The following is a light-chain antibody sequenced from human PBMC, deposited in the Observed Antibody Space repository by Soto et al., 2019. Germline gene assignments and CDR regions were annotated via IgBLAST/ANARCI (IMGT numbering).Light chain of an antibody. CDR1: QSVSGY. V-gene: IGKV3-15*01. J-gene: IGKJ4*01. CDR2: DTS. CDR3: QPYNNWPLT. Sequence: EIVLTHSPATLSLSPGETATLSCRASQSVSGYIGWYQQKPGQAPRLLIYDTSTRATGVPARFSGSRSGPEFTLTINSLQSEDFAIYYCQPYNNWPLTFGGGTKVDI.